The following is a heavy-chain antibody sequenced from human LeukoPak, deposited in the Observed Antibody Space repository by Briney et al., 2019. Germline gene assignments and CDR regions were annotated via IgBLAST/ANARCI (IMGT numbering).Heavy chain of an antibody. CDR3: ARENYYDSSGYWAPYYFDY. V-gene: IGHV1-69*06. CDR2: IIPIFGTA. D-gene: IGHD3-22*01. J-gene: IGHJ4*02. Sequence: SVKVSCKASGYTFTSYGISWARQAPGQGLEWMGRIIPIFGTANYAQKFQGRVTITADKSTSTAYMELSSLRSEDTAVYYCARENYYDSSGYWAPYYFDYWGQGTLVTVSS. CDR1: GYTFTSYG.